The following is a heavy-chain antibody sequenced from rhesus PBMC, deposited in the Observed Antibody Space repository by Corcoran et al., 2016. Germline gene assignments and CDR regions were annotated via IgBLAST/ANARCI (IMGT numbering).Heavy chain of an antibody. CDR3: ARGGIDCSSTYCSLFDY. J-gene: IGHJ4*01. CDR2: INPYNGNT. D-gene: IGHD2-15*01. CDR1: GYTFTDYS. Sequence: QVQLVQSGAEVKKHGSSVKVSCKGSGYTFTDYSLLGGRQAPRQGLEWMVWINPYNGNTKYAQKFQGRGTMTRDTSTSTAYMELSSLRSEDTAVYYCARGGIDCSSTYCSLFDYWGQGVLVTVSS. V-gene: IGHV1S2*01.